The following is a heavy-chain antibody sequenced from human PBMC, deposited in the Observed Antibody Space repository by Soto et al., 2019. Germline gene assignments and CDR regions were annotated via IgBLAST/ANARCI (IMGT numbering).Heavy chain of an antibody. CDR3: VRGGGGGLFDP. CDR2: ISSVGTTT. CDR1: GFTISDYY. J-gene: IGHJ5*02. D-gene: IGHD2-15*01. Sequence: GGSLRLSCEASGFTISDYYMSWIRQAPGKGLEWVSYISSVGTTTYYADSVKGRFSISMDNAKRSLYLQMMSLTAEDTAVYYCVRGGGGGLFDPWGQGTMVTVSS. V-gene: IGHV3-11*04.